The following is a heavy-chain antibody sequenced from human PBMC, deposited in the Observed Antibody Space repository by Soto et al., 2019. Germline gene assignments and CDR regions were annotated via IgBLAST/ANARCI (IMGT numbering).Heavy chain of an antibody. CDR1: VFNFSSYA. V-gene: IGHV3-23*01. J-gene: IGHJ5*02. Sequence: GFLRIPCPTCVFNFSSYAMSRVRQVEEKGLEWVSAISGSGGSTYYADSVKGRFTISRDNSKNTLYLQMNSLRAEDTAVYYCAKVFGIAARPRWFDPWGQGTLVTVSS. CDR2: ISGSGGST. D-gene: IGHD6-6*01. CDR3: AKVFGIAARPRWFDP.